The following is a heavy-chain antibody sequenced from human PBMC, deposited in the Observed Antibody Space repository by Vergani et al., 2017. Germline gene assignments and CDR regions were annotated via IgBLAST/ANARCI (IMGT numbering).Heavy chain of an antibody. CDR1: GYTFTSYD. J-gene: IGHJ3*02. Sequence: QVQLVQSGAEVKKPGASVKVSCKASGYTFTSYDINWVRQATGQGLEWMGWMNPKSANTDYAQKFQGRVTMTRNTSISTAYMELSSLRSEDTAVYYCARGNPVYCTSTSCYYAFDIWGQGTMVTVSS. V-gene: IGHV1-8*01. CDR3: ARGNPVYCTSTSCYYAFDI. CDR2: MNPKSANT. D-gene: IGHD2-2*01.